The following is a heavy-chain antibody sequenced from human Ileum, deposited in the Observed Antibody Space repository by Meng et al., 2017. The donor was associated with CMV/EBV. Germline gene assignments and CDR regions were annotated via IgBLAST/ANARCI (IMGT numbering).Heavy chain of an antibody. Sequence: SGFTFSDHYIDWVRQAPGKGLEWVGRSRQRANDYSTDYAASVKGRFTISRDDSENSVYLQMNSLKTEDTAVYYCVRVKIVATMLDYWGQGTLVTVSS. CDR1: GFTFSDHY. V-gene: IGHV3-72*01. D-gene: IGHD5-12*01. CDR2: SRQRANDYST. CDR3: VRVKIVATMLDY. J-gene: IGHJ4*02.